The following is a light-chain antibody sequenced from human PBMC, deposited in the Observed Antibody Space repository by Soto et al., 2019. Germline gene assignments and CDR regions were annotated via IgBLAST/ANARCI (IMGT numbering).Light chain of an antibody. CDR1: QDISNY. J-gene: IGKJ4*01. V-gene: IGKV1-33*01. CDR3: QQYDNVPVT. CDR2: DAS. Sequence: DIQMTQSPSSLSASVGDRVTITCQASQDISNYLGWYQQKPGKAPKLLIYDASTLETGVPSRFSGSGSGTDFTFTISSLQPEDIATYYCQQYDNVPVTFGGGTKVEIK.